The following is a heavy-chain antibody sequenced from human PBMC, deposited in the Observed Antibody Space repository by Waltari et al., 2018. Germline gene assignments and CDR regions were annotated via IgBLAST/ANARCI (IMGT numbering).Heavy chain of an antibody. CDR1: GGTFSSYH. V-gene: IGHV1-69*01. CDR3: ARDRTSNYYYYGMDV. J-gene: IGHJ6*02. CDR2: IIPIFGTA. Sequence: QVQLVQSGAEVKKPGSSVKVPCKASGGTFSSYHTSRVRQAPGQGLEWMGGIIPIFGTANYAQKFQGRVTITADESTSTAYMELSSLRSEDTAVYYCARDRTSNYYYYGMDVWGQGTTVTVSS.